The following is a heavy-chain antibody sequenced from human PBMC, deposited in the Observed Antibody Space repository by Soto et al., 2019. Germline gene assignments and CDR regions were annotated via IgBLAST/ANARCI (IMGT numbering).Heavy chain of an antibody. D-gene: IGHD3-16*01. Sequence: GGSLRLSCAASGFTFSSYAMSWVRQAPGKGLEWVSAIRGSGGSTYYADSVKGRFTISRDNSKNTLYLQMNSLRAEDTAVYYCAKYPGEGYYYYYMDVWGKGTTVTVSS. CDR2: IRGSGGST. CDR1: GFTFSSYA. CDR3: AKYPGEGYYYYYMDV. V-gene: IGHV3-23*01. J-gene: IGHJ6*03.